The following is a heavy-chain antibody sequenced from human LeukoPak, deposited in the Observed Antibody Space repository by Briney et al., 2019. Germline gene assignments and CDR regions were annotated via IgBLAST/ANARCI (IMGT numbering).Heavy chain of an antibody. CDR3: AKDPGSVVVPAAGH. J-gene: IGHJ4*02. D-gene: IGHD2-2*01. CDR2: IRYDGSNE. CDR1: GFTFSSYG. V-gene: IGHV3-30*02. Sequence: GGSLRLSCAASGFTFSSYGMHWVRQAPGKGLEWVAFIRYDGSNEYYADSVKGRFTISRDNSKNTLYLQMNSLRAEDTAVYYCAKDPGSVVVPAAGHWGRGTLVTVSS.